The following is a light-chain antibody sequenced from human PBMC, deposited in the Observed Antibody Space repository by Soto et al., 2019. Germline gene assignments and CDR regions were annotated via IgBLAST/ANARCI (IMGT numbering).Light chain of an antibody. CDR1: SSDVGGYNY. V-gene: IGLV2-14*01. CDR3: SSYTSSSTLGV. J-gene: IGLJ1*01. CDR2: HVS. Sequence: QSVLTQPASVSGSPGQSITISCTGTSSDVGGYNYVSWYQQHPGKAPKLMIYHVSNRPSGVSNRFSGSKSGNTASLTISGLQAEDEADYYCSSYTSSSTLGVFGTGTKVTVL.